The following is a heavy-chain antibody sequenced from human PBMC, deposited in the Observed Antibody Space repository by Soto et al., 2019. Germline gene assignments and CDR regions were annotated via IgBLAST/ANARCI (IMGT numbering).Heavy chain of an antibody. V-gene: IGHV3-33*01. CDR2: IWYDGSNK. Sequence: GGSLRLSCAASGFTFSSYGMHWVRQAPGKGLEWVAVIWYDGSNKYYADSVKGRFTISRDNSKNTLYLQMYSLRAEDTAVYYCARDLGGSGKYYYGMDVWGQGTTVTVSS. J-gene: IGHJ6*02. CDR3: ARDLGGSGKYYYGMDV. D-gene: IGHD3-10*01. CDR1: GFTFSSYG.